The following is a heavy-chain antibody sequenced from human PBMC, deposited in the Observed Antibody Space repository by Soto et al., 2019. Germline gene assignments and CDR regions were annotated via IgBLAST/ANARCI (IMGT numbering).Heavy chain of an antibody. V-gene: IGHV3-53*01. J-gene: IGHJ4*02. CDR1: GFTVSSNY. CDR3: ARVGIQLWFDY. CDR2: IYSGGST. Sequence: GGSLRLSCAASGFTVSSNYMSWVRQAPGKGLEWVSVIYSGGSTYYADSVKGRFTISRDNSKNTLYLQMNSLRAEDTAVYYCARVGIQLWFDYWGQGTLVTVSS. D-gene: IGHD5-18*01.